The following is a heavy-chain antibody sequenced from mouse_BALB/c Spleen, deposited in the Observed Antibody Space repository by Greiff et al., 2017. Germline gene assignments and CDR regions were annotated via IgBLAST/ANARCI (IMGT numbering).Heavy chain of an antibody. D-gene: IGHD2-2*01. Sequence: DVKLQESGPSLVKPSQTLSLTCSVTGDSITSGYWNWIRKFPGNKLEYMGYISYSGSTYYNPSLKSRISITRDTSKNQYYLQLNSVTTEDTATYYCARCYYGYEGYAMDYWGQGTSVTVSS. J-gene: IGHJ4*01. CDR2: ISYSGST. V-gene: IGHV3-8*02. CDR1: GDSITSGY. CDR3: ARCYYGYEGYAMDY.